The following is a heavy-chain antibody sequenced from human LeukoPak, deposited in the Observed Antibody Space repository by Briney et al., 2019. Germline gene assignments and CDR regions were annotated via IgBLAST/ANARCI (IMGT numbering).Heavy chain of an antibody. CDR3: ARGRYGGNPFDFDY. J-gene: IGHJ4*02. D-gene: IGHD4-23*01. Sequence: SETLSLTCTVSGGSISGYYWSWIRQPPGKGLEWIGYIYYSGSTNYNPSLKSRVTISVDTSKNQFSLKLSSVTAADTAVYYCARGRYGGNPFDFDYWGQGTLVTVSS. CDR2: IYYSGST. V-gene: IGHV4-59*01. CDR1: GGSISGYY.